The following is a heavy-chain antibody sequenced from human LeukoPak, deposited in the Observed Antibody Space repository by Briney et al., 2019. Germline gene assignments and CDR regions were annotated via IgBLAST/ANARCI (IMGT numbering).Heavy chain of an antibody. V-gene: IGHV3-13*01. CDR2: IGTEGDT. CDR3: ARGRFVLVPSLERWYFDL. CDR1: GFTLRNYY. J-gene: IGHJ2*01. Sequence: GGSLRLSCTASGFTLRNYYMHWVRQTTEKGLEWVSGIGTEGDTFYPDAVKGRFTISRENAKNSFYLQMNSLRAGDTAVYYCARGRFVLVPSLERWYFDLWGRGTLVTVSS. D-gene: IGHD2-8*02.